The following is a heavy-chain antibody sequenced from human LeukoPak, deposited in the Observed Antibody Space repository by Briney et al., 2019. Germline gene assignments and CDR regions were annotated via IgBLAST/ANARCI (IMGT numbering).Heavy chain of an antibody. V-gene: IGHV3-48*03. J-gene: IGHJ6*03. D-gene: IGHD3-10*01. CDR2: ISSSGSTI. CDR3: AKDFQYGSGSGYMDV. CDR1: GFTFSSYE. Sequence: GGSLRLSCAASGFTFSSYEMNWVRQAPGKGLEWVSYISSSGSTIYYADSVKGRFTISRDNAKNSLSLQMNSLRAEDTALYYCAKDFQYGSGSGYMDVWGKGTTVTISS.